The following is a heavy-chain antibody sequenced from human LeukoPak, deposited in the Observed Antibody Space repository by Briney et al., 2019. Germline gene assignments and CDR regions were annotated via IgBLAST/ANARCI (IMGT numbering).Heavy chain of an antibody. CDR1: GGSISSGGYY. Sequence: PSQTLSLTCTVSGGSISSGGYYWSWIRQHPGKGLEWIGYIYYSGSTYYNPSLKSRVTISVDTSKDQFSLKLSSVTAADTAVYYCARGSLVVISTDAFDIWGQGTMVTVSS. J-gene: IGHJ3*02. V-gene: IGHV4-31*03. CDR3: ARGSLVVISTDAFDI. D-gene: IGHD3-22*01. CDR2: IYYSGST.